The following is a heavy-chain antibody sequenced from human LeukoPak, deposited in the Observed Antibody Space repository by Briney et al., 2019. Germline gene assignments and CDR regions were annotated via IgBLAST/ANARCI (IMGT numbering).Heavy chain of an antibody. J-gene: IGHJ3*02. CDR3: ARIGGKGYGSGSYYIVATPQAYDAFDI. D-gene: IGHD3-10*01. CDR2: ISSSSSTI. Sequence: GGSLRLSCAASGFTFSSYSMNWVRQAPGKGLEWVSYISSSSSTIYYADSVKGRFTISRDSAKNSLNLQMNSLRAEDTAVYYCARIGGKGYGSGSYYIVATPQAYDAFDIWGQGTMVTVSS. CDR1: GFTFSSYS. V-gene: IGHV3-48*04.